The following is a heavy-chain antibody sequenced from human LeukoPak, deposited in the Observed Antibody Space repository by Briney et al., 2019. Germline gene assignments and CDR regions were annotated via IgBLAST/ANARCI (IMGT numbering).Heavy chain of an antibody. D-gene: IGHD3-16*01. CDR3: ARGASGANTGDY. V-gene: IGHV3-48*03. CDR2: IDIGGEKK. Sequence: GGSLRLSCVASGFTFSDYEFNWVRQAPGKGLAWVSYIDIGGEKKLYADSVKGRFTISRDNAKVSLYLQINSLGVEDTGVYYCARGASGANTGDYWGQGTLVTVS. J-gene: IGHJ4*02. CDR1: GFTFSDYE.